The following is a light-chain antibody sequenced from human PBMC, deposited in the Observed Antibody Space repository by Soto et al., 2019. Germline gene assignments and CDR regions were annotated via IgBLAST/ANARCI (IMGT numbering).Light chain of an antibody. V-gene: IGLV2-14*01. J-gene: IGLJ1*01. Sequence: QSVLTQPASVSGSPGQSITISCTGTSSDVGGYNYVSWYQQRPGKAPKVMIYDVSNRPSGVSNRFSGSKSGNTASLTISGLQAEDEADYYCSSYTTSTTYVFGTGTKVTVL. CDR2: DVS. CDR3: SSYTTSTTYV. CDR1: SSDVGGYNY.